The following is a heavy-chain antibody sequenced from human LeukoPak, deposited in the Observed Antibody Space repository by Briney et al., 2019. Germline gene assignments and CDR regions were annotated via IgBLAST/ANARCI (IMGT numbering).Heavy chain of an antibody. J-gene: IGHJ2*01. D-gene: IGHD1-26*01. CDR3: AKYRYSGSYTPHWYFDL. V-gene: IGHV4-59*01. CDR1: GGSISSYY. CDR2: IYYSGST. Sequence: PSETLSLTCTVSGGSISSYYWSWIRQPPGKGLEWIGYIYYSGSTNYNPSLKSRVTISVDTSKNQFSLKLSSVTAADTAVYYCAKYRYSGSYTPHWYFDLWGRGTLVTVSS.